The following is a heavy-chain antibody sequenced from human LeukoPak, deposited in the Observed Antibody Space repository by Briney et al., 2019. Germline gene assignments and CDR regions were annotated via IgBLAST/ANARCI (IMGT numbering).Heavy chain of an antibody. D-gene: IGHD6-6*01. CDR3: AKDLRHSTSSRVMDV. Sequence: PGGSLRLSCAASGFTFSSYAMSWVRQAPGKGLEWVSAISGSGGSTYYADSVKGRFTISRDNSKNTLYLQMNSLRAEDTAVYYCAKDLRHSTSSRVMDVWGKGTTVTVSS. V-gene: IGHV3-23*01. CDR2: ISGSGGST. CDR1: GFTFSSYA. J-gene: IGHJ6*03.